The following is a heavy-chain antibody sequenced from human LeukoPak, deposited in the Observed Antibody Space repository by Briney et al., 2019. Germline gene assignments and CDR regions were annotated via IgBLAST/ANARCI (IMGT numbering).Heavy chain of an antibody. V-gene: IGHV4-4*02. J-gene: IGHJ4*02. Sequence: SETLSLTCTVSGASVSSSNWWSWVRQPPGKGLEWVGEIYRSGSSTYNPSLKTRASISVDKSTNQFSLNLTSVTDADTAIYYCAGSSGWTYFDYWGQGTLVTVSS. D-gene: IGHD6-19*01. CDR1: GASVSSSNW. CDR2: IYRSGSS. CDR3: AGSSGWTYFDY.